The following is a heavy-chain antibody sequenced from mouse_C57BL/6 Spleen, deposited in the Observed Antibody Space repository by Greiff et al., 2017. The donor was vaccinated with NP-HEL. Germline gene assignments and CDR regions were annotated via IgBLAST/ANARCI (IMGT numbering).Heavy chain of an antibody. CDR2: IDPANGNT. J-gene: IGHJ2*01. D-gene: IGHD2-5*01. CDR3: ARSYYSNMYYFDY. CDR1: GFNIKNTY. Sequence: EVQLQQSVAELVRPGASVKLSCTASGFNIKNTYMHWVKQRPEQGLEWIGRIDPANGNTKYAPKFQGKATITADPSSNTAYLQLSSLTSEDTAIDYCARSYYSNMYYFDYWGQGTTLTVSS. V-gene: IGHV14-3*01.